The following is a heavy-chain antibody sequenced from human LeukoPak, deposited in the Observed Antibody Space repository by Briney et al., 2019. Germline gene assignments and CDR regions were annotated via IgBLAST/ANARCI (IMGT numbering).Heavy chain of an antibody. CDR3: ATVGSGDIDY. CDR1: DYTFTSYG. CDR2: ISAYNGNT. J-gene: IGHJ4*02. Sequence: GASVKVSCKASDYTFTSYGISWVRQAPGQGLEWMEWISAYNGNTHYAQKLQGRVTMTTDTSTNTAYMELRSLRSDDTAVYYCATVGSGDIDYWGQGTLVTVSS. V-gene: IGHV1-18*01. D-gene: IGHD2-21*02.